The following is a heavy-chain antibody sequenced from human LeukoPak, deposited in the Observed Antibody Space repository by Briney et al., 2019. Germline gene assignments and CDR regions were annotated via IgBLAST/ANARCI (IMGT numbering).Heavy chain of an antibody. Sequence: SGTLSLTCAVSGGSISSSNWWSWVRQPPGKGLEWIGEIYHSGSTNYNPSLKSRVTISVDKSKNQFSLKLSSVTAADTAVYYCARELVGATTNNDYWGQGTLVTVSS. V-gene: IGHV4-4*02. CDR1: GGSISSSNW. J-gene: IGHJ4*02. CDR2: IYHSGST. CDR3: ARELVGATTNNDY. D-gene: IGHD1-26*01.